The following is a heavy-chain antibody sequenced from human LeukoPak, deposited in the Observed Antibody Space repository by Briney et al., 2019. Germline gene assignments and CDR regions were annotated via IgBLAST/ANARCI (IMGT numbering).Heavy chain of an antibody. J-gene: IGHJ4*02. V-gene: IGHV4-30-2*01. CDR2: IYHSGRA. D-gene: IGHD5-12*01. CDR1: GGSVSSGGYS. Sequence: SQTLSLTCAVSGGSVSSGGYSWSWIRQPPGNGLEWIGYIYHSGRASYNPSLRSRVTISLDRSRNHVSLNLTSVTAADTAVYYCARSGSTDFDYWGQGTLVTVSS. CDR3: ARSGSTDFDY.